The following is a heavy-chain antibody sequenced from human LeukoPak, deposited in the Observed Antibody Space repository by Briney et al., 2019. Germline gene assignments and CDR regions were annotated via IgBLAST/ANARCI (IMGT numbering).Heavy chain of an antibody. V-gene: IGHV4-30-4*01. CDR1: GGLISRIEYY. Sequence: SETLALTCTVSGGLISRIEYYWGWVRQSPVKGLEWLGHIYHTGTTLYSPHLNNRLTISVDSSKNQFSLTLNSVTAADTAVYYCASVSVWELATHTGGSFDYWGRGILVTVSS. D-gene: IGHD1-26*01. CDR2: IYHTGTT. CDR3: ASVSVWELATHTGGSFDY. J-gene: IGHJ4*02.